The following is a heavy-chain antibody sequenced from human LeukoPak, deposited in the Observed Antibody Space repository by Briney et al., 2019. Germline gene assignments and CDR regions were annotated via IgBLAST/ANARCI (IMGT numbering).Heavy chain of an antibody. J-gene: IGHJ4*02. V-gene: IGHV3-23*01. CDR1: GFTFSYYG. D-gene: IGHD1-1*01. CDR3: AKRQPYYFDY. CDR2: VNSGDGT. Sequence: GGSLRLSCAASGFTFSYYGMSWVRQAPGKGLEWVSSVNSGDGTYYADSVRGRFTISRDKSRNTLYLQMNSLRADDTAIYYCAKRQPYYFDYWGQRTLVTVSS.